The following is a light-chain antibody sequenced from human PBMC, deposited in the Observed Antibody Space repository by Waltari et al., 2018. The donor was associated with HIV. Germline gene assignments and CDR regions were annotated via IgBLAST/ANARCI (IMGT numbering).Light chain of an antibody. J-gene: IGLJ2*01. Sequence: QSALTQPASVSGSPGQSITISCTGTSSDVGGYNYVSWYQQHPGKAPKLMIYDASNRPSGVCNRFSGSRSGNTASLTISGLQAEDEADYYCSSYTSSARVVFGGGTKLTVL. CDR3: SSYTSSARVV. V-gene: IGLV2-14*03. CDR1: SSDVGGYNY. CDR2: DAS.